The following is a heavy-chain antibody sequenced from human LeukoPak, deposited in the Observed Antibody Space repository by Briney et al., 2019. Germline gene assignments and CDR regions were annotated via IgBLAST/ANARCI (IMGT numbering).Heavy chain of an antibody. CDR3: ARDLAGTSDY. D-gene: IGHD6-19*01. J-gene: IGHJ4*02. V-gene: IGHV4-31*03. Sequence: SETLSLTCTVSGGSISSGGYYWSWIRQHPGKGLEWIGYIYYSGSTYYDPSLKSRVTISVDTSKNQFSLKLSSVTAADTAVYYCARDLAGTSDYWGQGTLVTVSS. CDR2: IYYSGST. CDR1: GGSISSGGYY.